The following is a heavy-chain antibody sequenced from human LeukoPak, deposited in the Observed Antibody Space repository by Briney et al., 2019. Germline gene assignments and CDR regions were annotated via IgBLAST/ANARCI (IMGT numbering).Heavy chain of an antibody. D-gene: IGHD2-2*01. CDR1: GGTFTSYG. V-gene: IGHV1-18*03. J-gene: IGHJ4*02. Sequence: ASVKVSCKASGGTFTSYGISWVRQAPGQGLEWMGWISAYNGNTNYAQKLQGRVTVTTDTSTSTAYMELRSLRSDDMAVYYCARADYCSSTSCPPHYFDYWGQGTLVTVSS. CDR2: ISAYNGNT. CDR3: ARADYCSSTSCPPHYFDY.